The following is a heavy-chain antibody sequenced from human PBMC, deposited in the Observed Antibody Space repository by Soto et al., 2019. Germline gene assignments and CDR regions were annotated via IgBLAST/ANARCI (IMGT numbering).Heavy chain of an antibody. V-gene: IGHV3-23*01. D-gene: IGHD1-1*01. J-gene: IGHJ4*02. CDR3: AKDRTSGTGLDFDY. CDR1: GFTFSSYA. CDR2: ISGSGGST. Sequence: GGSLRLSCAASGFTFSSYAMSWVRQAPGKGLEWVSAISGSGGSTYYADSVKGRFTISRDNSKNTLYLQMNSLRAEDAAVYYCAKDRTSGTGLDFDYWGQGTLVTVSS.